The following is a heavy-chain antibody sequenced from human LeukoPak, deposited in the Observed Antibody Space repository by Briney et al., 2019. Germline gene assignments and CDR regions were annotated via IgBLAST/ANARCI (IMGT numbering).Heavy chain of an antibody. D-gene: IGHD1-7*01. CDR3: ARDLSISLSDPRELDY. CDR1: GFKFNFYW. V-gene: IGHV3-7*05. CDR2: INQDGSET. Sequence: SGGSLRLSCAASGFKFNFYWMSWVRQAPGKGLEWVANINQDGSETYYVDSVRGRFTISRENAKNSVNLQMDSLRAEDTAVYYCARDLSISLSDPRELDYWGQGTVVTVSS. J-gene: IGHJ4*02.